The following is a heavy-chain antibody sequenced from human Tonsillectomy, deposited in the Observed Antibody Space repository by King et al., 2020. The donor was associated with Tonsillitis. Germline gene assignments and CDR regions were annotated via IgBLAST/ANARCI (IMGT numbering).Heavy chain of an antibody. V-gene: IGHV4-59*01. J-gene: IGHJ4*02. CDR3: ARDRGLTVRGIKGFDY. Sequence: QLQESGPGLVKPSETLSLTCSVSGGSISSYYWSWIRQSPGKGLEWIGYIYYSGRTNYNPSLKNRVTVSVDTSKNQFSLKLSSVTAADTAVYYCARDRGLTVRGIKGFDYWGQGTLVTVSS. D-gene: IGHD3-10*01. CDR1: GGSISSYY. CDR2: IYYSGRT.